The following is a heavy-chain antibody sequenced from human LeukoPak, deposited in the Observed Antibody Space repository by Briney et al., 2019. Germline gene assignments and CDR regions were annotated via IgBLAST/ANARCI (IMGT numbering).Heavy chain of an antibody. J-gene: IGHJ4*02. CDR1: GFTFSSYS. V-gene: IGHV3-48*04. D-gene: IGHD2-15*01. CDR2: ISSSSITI. CDR3: ARDRGGSYSAIDY. Sequence: GSLSLSCAASGFTFSSYSLNWVRPAPGKGLEWVSFISSSSITIYYADSVKGRFTISRDNAEKSLYLQMNSLRAEDTAVYYCARDRGGSYSAIDYWGQGTLVTVSS.